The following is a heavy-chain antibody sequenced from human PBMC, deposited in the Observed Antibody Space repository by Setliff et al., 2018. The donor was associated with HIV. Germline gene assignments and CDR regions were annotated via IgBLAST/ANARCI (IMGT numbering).Heavy chain of an antibody. Sequence: GGSLRLSCTASGFTFGDYAMSWVRQAPGKGLEWVANIKQDGSEKNYMDSVKGRFSISRDNAKNSLYLQMSSLRTEDTAVYYCARDAAAPAAIEGAFDIWGQGTMVTVSS. CDR3: ARDAAAPAAIEGAFDI. CDR2: IKQDGSEK. D-gene: IGHD2-2*02. V-gene: IGHV3-7*03. CDR1: GFTFGDYA. J-gene: IGHJ3*02.